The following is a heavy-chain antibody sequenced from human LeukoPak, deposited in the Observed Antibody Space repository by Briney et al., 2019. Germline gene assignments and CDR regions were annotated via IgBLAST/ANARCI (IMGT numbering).Heavy chain of an antibody. CDR3: ARVGSGLRYFDWLLYYDY. Sequence: SETLSLTCAVYGGSFSGYYWSWIRQPPGKGLEWIGGINHSGSTNYNPSLKSRVTISVDTSKNQFSLKLSSVTAADTAVYYCARVGSGLRYFDWLLYYDYWGQGTLVTVSS. D-gene: IGHD3-9*01. CDR2: INHSGST. CDR1: GGSFSGYY. J-gene: IGHJ4*02. V-gene: IGHV4-34*01.